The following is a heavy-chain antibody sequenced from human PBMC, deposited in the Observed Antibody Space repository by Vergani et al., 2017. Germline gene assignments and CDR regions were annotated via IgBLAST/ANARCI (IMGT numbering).Heavy chain of an antibody. CDR1: GGSISSGGYS. J-gene: IGHJ5*02. Sequence: QLQLQESGSGLVKPSQTLSLTCAVSGGSISSGGYSWSWIRQPPGKGLEWIGYIYHSGSTYYNPSLKSRVTISVDRSKNQFSLKLSSVTAADTAVYYCARSATLYDDSSAPFDPWGQGTLVTVSS. CDR3: ARSATLYDDSSAPFDP. D-gene: IGHD3-22*01. V-gene: IGHV4-30-2*01. CDR2: IYHSGST.